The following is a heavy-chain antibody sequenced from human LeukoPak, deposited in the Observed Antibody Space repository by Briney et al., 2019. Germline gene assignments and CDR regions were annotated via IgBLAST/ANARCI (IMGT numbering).Heavy chain of an antibody. CDR1: GFTFSSYA. CDR3: AKDPFFDSSGYYSDC. J-gene: IGHJ4*02. CDR2: ISGSGGST. D-gene: IGHD3-22*01. Sequence: GGSLRLSCAASGFTFSSYAMTWVRQAPGKGLEWVSSISGSGGSTYYADSVKGRFTISRDNSKKTLCLQMNSLRAEDTAVYYCAKDPFFDSSGYYSDCWGQGTLVTVSS. V-gene: IGHV3-23*01.